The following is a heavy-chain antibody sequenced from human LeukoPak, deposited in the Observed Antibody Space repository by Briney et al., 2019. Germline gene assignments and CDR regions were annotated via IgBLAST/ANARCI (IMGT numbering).Heavy chain of an antibody. CDR2: IYPGDSGT. Sequence: GESLKISRKGSGYSFTSYWIGWVRQMPGKGLEWMGIIYPGDSGTRYSPSFQGQVTISADKSISTAYLQWGSLKASDTAMYYCASSLLWFGELPLHWGQGTLVTVSS. CDR3: ASSLLWFGELPLH. V-gene: IGHV5-51*01. CDR1: GYSFTSYW. J-gene: IGHJ4*02. D-gene: IGHD3-10*01.